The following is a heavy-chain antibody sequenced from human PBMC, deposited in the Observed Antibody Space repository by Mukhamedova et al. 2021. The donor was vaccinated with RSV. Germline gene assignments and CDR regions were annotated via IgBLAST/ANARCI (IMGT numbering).Heavy chain of an antibody. J-gene: IGHJ5*02. D-gene: IGHD1-7*01. Sequence: GYNTNTNYAQKLQGRVTMTTDTSTGTAYMELRSLRSDDTAVYYCARDLGGVTGTTLDPWGQGTLVTVSS. CDR3: ARDLGGVTGTTLDP. V-gene: IGHV1-18*01. CDR2: GYNTNT.